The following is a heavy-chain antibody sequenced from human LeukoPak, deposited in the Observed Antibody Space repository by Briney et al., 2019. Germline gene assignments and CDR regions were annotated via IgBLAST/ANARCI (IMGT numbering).Heavy chain of an antibody. V-gene: IGHV3-7*01. CDR3: EGERGDAFDV. Sequence: PGGSLRLSCAASGFIFSSYAMSWVRQAPGQGLEWVANIKHDASEIYYVDSVKGRFTISRDNAKNSLYLQMKNLRAEDTAVYYCEGERGDAFDVWGQGTMVTVSS. CDR2: IKHDASEI. J-gene: IGHJ3*01. CDR1: GFIFSSYA.